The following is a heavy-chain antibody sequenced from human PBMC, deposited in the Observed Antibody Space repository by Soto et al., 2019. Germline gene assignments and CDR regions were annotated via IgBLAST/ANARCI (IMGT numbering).Heavy chain of an antibody. D-gene: IGHD6-19*01. J-gene: IGHJ6*02. CDR2: MNPNSGNT. CDR1: GYTFTTYD. CDR3: ARAVESSAWCELYVMDV. V-gene: IGHV1-8*01. Sequence: GASVKVSCQASGYTFTTYDINWVRQATGQGLEWMGWMNPNSGNTAYAQKFQGRVTMTTSTSINTAFMELSSRRSEDTAVYYCARAVESSAWCELYVMDVWGRGTLVTVSS.